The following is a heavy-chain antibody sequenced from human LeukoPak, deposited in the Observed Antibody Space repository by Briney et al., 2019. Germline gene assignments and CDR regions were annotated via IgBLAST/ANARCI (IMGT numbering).Heavy chain of an antibody. V-gene: IGHV1-69*05. Sequence: ASVKVSCKASGGTFSSYAISWVRQAPGQGLEWMGGIIPIFGTANYAQKFQGRVTITTDESTSTAYMELSSLRSEDTAVYYCASTAVKWELHQGYFQHRGQGTLVTVSS. D-gene: IGHD1-26*01. J-gene: IGHJ1*01. CDR1: GGTFSSYA. CDR3: ASTAVKWELHQGYFQH. CDR2: IIPIFGTA.